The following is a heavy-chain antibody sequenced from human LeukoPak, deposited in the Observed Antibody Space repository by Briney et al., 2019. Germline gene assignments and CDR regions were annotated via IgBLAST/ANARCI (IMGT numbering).Heavy chain of an antibody. J-gene: IGHJ4*02. D-gene: IGHD5-12*01. V-gene: IGHV1-2*02. Sequence: ASVKVSCKASGYTFTGYYMHWVRQAPGQGLEWMGWINPNSGGTNYAQKFQGRATMTRDTSISTAYMELSRLRSDDTAVYYCARWLGGYDLSPFDYWGQGTLVTVSS. CDR2: INPNSGGT. CDR1: GYTFTGYY. CDR3: ARWLGGYDLSPFDY.